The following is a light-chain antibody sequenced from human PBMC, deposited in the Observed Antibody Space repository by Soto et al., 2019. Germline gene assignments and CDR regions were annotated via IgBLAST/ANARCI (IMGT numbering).Light chain of an antibody. CDR3: QQSYSTPPT. Sequence: DIQMTQSPSSLSASVGDRVTITCRASQSTSSYLNWYQQKPGKAPKLLIYAASSLQSGVPSRFSGSGSGTDFTLTISSLQREDFATYYCQQSYSTPPTCGPGTKVDIK. J-gene: IGKJ3*01. CDR2: AAS. V-gene: IGKV1-39*01. CDR1: QSTSSY.